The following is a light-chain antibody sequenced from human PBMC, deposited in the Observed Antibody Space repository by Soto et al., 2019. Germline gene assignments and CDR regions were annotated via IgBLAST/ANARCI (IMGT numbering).Light chain of an antibody. J-gene: IGKJ4*01. V-gene: IGKV3D-15*01. Sequence: VMTQSPATLSVSPGERATLSCRASESVSSNLAWYQQRPGQAPRLLIYGASNGATGTPARFSGAGSGTDFTLTISSLEPEDFAVYYCQQRYNWPLTFGGGTKVDIK. CDR3: QQRYNWPLT. CDR2: GAS. CDR1: ESVSSN.